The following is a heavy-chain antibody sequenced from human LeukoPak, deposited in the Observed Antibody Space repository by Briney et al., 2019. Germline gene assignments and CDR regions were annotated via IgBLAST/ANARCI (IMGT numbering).Heavy chain of an antibody. V-gene: IGHV3-21*01. CDR3: ARDGTYSSGWLDY. Sequence: GGSLRLSCAASGFTFSSYSMNWVRQAPGKGLEWVSSISSSSSYIYYADSVKGRFTISRDNAKNSLYLQMNSLRAEDTAVYYCARDGTYSSGWLDYWGQGTLVTVSS. CDR1: GFTFSSYS. J-gene: IGHJ4*02. CDR2: ISSSSSYI. D-gene: IGHD6-19*01.